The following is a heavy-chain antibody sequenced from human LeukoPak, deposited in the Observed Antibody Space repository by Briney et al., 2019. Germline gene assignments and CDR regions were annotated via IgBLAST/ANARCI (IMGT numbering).Heavy chain of an antibody. CDR2: IYPGDSDT. J-gene: IGHJ4*02. Sequence: GESLKISCKGSGYSFTRYWIAWVRQMPGKGLEWMGIIYPGDSDTRYSPSFQGQVAISADKSISTAYLQWSSLKASDIAVYYCARRTDYTFDYWGQGTLVTVSS. D-gene: IGHD4-11*01. V-gene: IGHV5-51*01. CDR3: ARRTDYTFDY. CDR1: GYSFTRYW.